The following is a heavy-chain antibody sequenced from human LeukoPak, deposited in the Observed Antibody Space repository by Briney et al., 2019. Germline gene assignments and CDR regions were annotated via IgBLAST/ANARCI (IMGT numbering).Heavy chain of an antibody. D-gene: IGHD4-17*01. Sequence: SGGSLRLSCAASRFTFSSYSMNWVRQAPGKGLEWVSSISSSSSYIYYADSVKGRFTISRDNAKNSLYLQMNSLRAEDTAVYYCARGSYGDFDYWGQGTLVTVSS. CDR3: ARGSYGDFDY. J-gene: IGHJ4*02. CDR2: ISSSSSYI. V-gene: IGHV3-21*01. CDR1: RFTFSSYS.